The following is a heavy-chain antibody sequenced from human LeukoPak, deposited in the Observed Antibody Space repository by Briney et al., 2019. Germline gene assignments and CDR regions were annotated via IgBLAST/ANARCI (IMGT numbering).Heavy chain of an antibody. CDR1: GGSISSYY. J-gene: IGHJ5*02. V-gene: IGHV4-59*01. CDR2: IYYSGST. Sequence: SETLSLTCTVSGGSISSYYWSWIRQPPGKGLEWIGYIYYSGSTNYNPSLKSRVTISVDTSKNQFSLKLSSVTAADTAVYYCARADYVIGWFDPWGQGTLVTVSS. CDR3: ARADYVIGWFDP. D-gene: IGHD4-17*01.